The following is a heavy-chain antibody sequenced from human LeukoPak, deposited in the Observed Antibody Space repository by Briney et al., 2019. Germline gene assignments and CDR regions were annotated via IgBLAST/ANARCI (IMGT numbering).Heavy chain of an antibody. V-gene: IGHV3-11*01. D-gene: IGHD2-21*01. CDR2: ISSSGSTI. J-gene: IGHJ4*02. CDR3: ARAQLFHDY. CDR1: AFTFSDYY. Sequence: PGRSLRPSRAASAFTFSDYYMSWISQAPGKGLEWVSYISSSGSTIYYADSVQGRFTISRDNAKNSLYLQMNSLRAEDTAVYYCARAQLFHDYWGQGTLVTVSS.